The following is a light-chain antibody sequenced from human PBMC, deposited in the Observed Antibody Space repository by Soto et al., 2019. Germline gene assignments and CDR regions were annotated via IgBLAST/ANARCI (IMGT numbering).Light chain of an antibody. CDR2: KVS. Sequence: DVVMTQSPLSLPVTLGQPASISCRSNQSLVHSDGIAYFSWFQQRPGRSPRRLIYKVSNRDSGVPSRFSGSGSCTDFSLKISRVEADEVGVYYCMKGTHWPITFGQGTRLEIK. CDR3: MKGTHWPIT. CDR1: QSLVHSDGIAY. J-gene: IGKJ5*01. V-gene: IGKV2-30*02.